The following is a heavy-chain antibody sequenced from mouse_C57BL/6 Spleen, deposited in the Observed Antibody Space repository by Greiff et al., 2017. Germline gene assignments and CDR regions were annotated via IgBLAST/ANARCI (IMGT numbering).Heavy chain of an antibody. CDR3: TRGDYYYGSSLDY. CDR2: IDPETGGT. D-gene: IGHD1-1*01. CDR1: GYTFADYE. Sequence: QVQLQQSGAELVRPGASVTLSCKASGYTFADYEMHWVKQTPVHGLEWIGAIDPETGGTAYNQKFKGKAILTADKSSSTAYMELRSLTSEDSAVXYCTRGDYYYGSSLDYWGQGTTLTVSS. J-gene: IGHJ2*01. V-gene: IGHV1-15*01.